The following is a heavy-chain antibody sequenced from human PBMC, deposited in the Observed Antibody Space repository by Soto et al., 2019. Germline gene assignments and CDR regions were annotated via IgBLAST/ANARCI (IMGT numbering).Heavy chain of an antibody. Sequence: ASVKVSCKASGYTFTRYYMHWVRQAPGQGLEWMGIINPSGGSTTYAQKFRGRVTISRDNSKNTLYLQMDSLRHEDTAVYYCAGVQSSSWLGNYYYGMDVWGQGTTVTVSS. CDR2: INPSGGST. V-gene: IGHV1-46*01. CDR3: AGVQSSSWLGNYYYGMDV. D-gene: IGHD6-13*01. J-gene: IGHJ6*02. CDR1: GYTFTRYY.